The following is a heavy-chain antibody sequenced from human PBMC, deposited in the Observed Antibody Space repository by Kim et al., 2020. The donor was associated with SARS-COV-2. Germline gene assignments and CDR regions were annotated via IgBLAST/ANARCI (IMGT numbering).Heavy chain of an antibody. J-gene: IGHJ6*02. CDR3: ARDQRTTSFGVVIPYYYYGMDV. CDR1: GYTFTSYA. Sequence: ASVKVSCKASGYTFTSYAMNWVRQAPGQGLEWMGWINTNTGNPTYAQGFTGRFVFSLDTSVSTAYLQISSLKAEDTAVYYCARDQRTTSFGVVIPYYYYGMDVWRQGTTVTVSS. CDR2: INTNTGNP. D-gene: IGHD3-3*01. V-gene: IGHV7-4-1*02.